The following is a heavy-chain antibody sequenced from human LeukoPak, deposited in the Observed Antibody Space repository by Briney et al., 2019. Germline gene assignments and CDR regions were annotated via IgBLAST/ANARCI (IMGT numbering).Heavy chain of an antibody. CDR2: ISYDGSNK. J-gene: IGHJ5*02. CDR1: GFTFSSYA. Sequence: PGGSLRLSCAASGFTFSSYAMHWVRQAPGKGLEWVAVISYDGSNKYYADSVKGRFTISRDNSKNTLYLQMNSLRAEDTAVYYCAKDRGTNTGWWFDPWGQGTLVTVSS. D-gene: IGHD3-16*01. CDR3: AKDRGTNTGWWFDP. V-gene: IGHV3-30-3*01.